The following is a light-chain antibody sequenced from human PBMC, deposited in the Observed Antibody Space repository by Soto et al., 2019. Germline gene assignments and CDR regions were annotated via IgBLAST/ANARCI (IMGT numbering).Light chain of an antibody. CDR1: QSVSSGY. CDR2: GAS. J-gene: IGKJ4*01. CDR3: QQYVTSPLT. Sequence: EIVLTQSPGTLSLSPGERATLSCRASQSVSSGYLAWYQQKPGQAPRLLIYGASSRATGIPDRFSGSGSGTDFTLTISGLEPEDCAVYYCQQYVTSPLTVGGGTKVEIK. V-gene: IGKV3-20*01.